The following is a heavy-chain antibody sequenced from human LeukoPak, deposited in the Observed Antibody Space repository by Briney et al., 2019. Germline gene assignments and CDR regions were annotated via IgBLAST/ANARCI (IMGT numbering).Heavy chain of an antibody. CDR2: ISSSSSTI. CDR1: GFTFSSYS. V-gene: IGHV3-48*04. Sequence: GGSLRLSCETFGFTFSSYSMNWVRQAPGKGLEWVSYISSSSSTIYYADSVKGRFTISRDNAKNSLYLQMNSLRAEDTAVYYCARRWFGESDAFDIWGQGTMVTVSS. D-gene: IGHD3-10*01. CDR3: ARRWFGESDAFDI. J-gene: IGHJ3*02.